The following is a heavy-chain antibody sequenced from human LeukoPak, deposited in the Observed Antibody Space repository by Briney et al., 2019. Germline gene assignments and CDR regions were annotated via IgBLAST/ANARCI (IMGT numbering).Heavy chain of an antibody. J-gene: IGHJ3*02. V-gene: IGHV1-18*01. Sequence: ASVKVSCKASGYTFTSYGISWVRQAPGQGLEWMGWISAYNGYTNYAQKLQGRVTITTDTSTSTAYMELRSLRSDDTAAYYCARAGWYELPRYAFDIWGQGTMVTVSS. CDR1: GYTFTSYG. CDR3: ARAGWYELPRYAFDI. D-gene: IGHD6-19*01. CDR2: ISAYNGYT.